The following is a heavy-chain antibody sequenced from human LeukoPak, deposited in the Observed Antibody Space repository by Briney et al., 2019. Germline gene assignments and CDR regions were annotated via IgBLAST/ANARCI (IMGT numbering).Heavy chain of an antibody. Sequence: GESLKISCKGSGYSFTSYWIGWVRQMPGKGLEWMGIIYPGDSDTRYSPSFQGQVTISADKSISTAYLRWSSLKASDTAMYYCARHCSGGSCYSGLADYWGQGTLVTVSS. CDR2: IYPGDSDT. J-gene: IGHJ4*02. CDR3: ARHCSGGSCYSGLADY. V-gene: IGHV5-51*01. CDR1: GYSFTSYW. D-gene: IGHD2-15*01.